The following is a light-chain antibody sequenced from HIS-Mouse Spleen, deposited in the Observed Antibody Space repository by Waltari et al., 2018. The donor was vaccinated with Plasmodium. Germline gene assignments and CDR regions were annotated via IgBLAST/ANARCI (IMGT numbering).Light chain of an antibody. CDR3: QAWDSSTDYV. Sequence: SYELTQPPSVSVSPGQTASITCPGDRLGDKYARWYQQKPGQSPVLVIYQDSKRPSGIPERFSGSNSGNTATLTISGTQAMDEADYYCQAWDSSTDYVFGTGTKVTVL. CDR2: QDS. V-gene: IGLV3-1*01. CDR1: RLGDKY. J-gene: IGLJ1*01.